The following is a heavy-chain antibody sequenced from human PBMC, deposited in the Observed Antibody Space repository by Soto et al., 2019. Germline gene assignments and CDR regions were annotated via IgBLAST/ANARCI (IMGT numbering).Heavy chain of an antibody. D-gene: IGHD1-1*01. CDR2: IIPIFGTA. J-gene: IGHJ6*02. V-gene: IGHV1-69*12. CDR3: ASPSASNYSYYYYGMDV. Sequence: QVQLVQSGAEVKKPGSSVKVSCKASGGTFSSYAISWVRQAPGQGLEWMGGIIPIFGTANYAQKFQGRVTITADESTSTAYMELSSLRSEDTAVYYCASPSASNYSYYYYGMDVWGQGTTVTVSS. CDR1: GGTFSSYA.